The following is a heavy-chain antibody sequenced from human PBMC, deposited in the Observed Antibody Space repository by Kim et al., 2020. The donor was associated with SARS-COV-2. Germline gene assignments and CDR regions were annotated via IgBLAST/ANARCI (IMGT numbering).Heavy chain of an antibody. CDR3: ARAYCGDDSCYRIDV. CDR2: ISHSGAAT. Sequence: GGSLRLSCAASGFTFNSFAMRWVRQAPGKGLEWVSGISHSGAATSYAASVKGRFTIARDNSKNTLYLQMNSLRAEATAVYFCARAYCGDDSCYRIDVWRQETTVDVFS. CDR1: GFTFNSFA. D-gene: IGHD2-21*01. J-gene: IGHJ6*02. V-gene: IGHV3-23*01.